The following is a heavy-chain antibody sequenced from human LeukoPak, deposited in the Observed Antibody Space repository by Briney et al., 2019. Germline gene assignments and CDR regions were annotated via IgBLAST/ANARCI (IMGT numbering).Heavy chain of an antibody. J-gene: IGHJ6*02. CDR3: ASLRLAKGINYYYYYGMDV. CDR1: GFPFSSCS. V-gene: IGHV3-21*01. CDR2: ISSSSSYI. D-gene: IGHD3-10*01. Sequence: GGSLRLSCAASGFPFSSCSMKWVRQAPGEGREWVSSISSSSSYIYYADSVKGRFPLSRDNAKNSLYLQMNSLRAEDTAVYYCASLRLAKGINYYYYYGMDVWGQGTTVTVSS.